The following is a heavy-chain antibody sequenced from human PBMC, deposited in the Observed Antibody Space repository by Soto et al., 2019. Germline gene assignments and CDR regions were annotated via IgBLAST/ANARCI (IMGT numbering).Heavy chain of an antibody. Sequence: ASVKVSCKASGYTFTSYAMHWVRQAPGQRLEWMGWINAGNGNTKYSQKFQGRVTITRDTSASTAYMELSSLRSEDTAVYYCARGDVVVVAATQDGYFDYWGQGTLVTVSS. V-gene: IGHV1-3*01. CDR2: INAGNGNT. J-gene: IGHJ4*02. CDR1: GYTFTSYA. D-gene: IGHD2-15*01. CDR3: ARGDVVVVAATQDGYFDY.